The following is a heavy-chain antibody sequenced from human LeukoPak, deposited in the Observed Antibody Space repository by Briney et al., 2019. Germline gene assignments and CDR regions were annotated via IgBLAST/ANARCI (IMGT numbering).Heavy chain of an antibody. J-gene: IGHJ3*02. CDR2: IYHSGST. Sequence: PSETLSLTCTVSRYSISRGYFWGWIRQPPGKGLEWIGSIYHSGSTNYNPSLRSRVTISVDTSKNQFSLRLSSVTAADTAVYYCARQQGGTFDIWGQGTMVTVSS. V-gene: IGHV4-38-2*02. D-gene: IGHD3-16*01. CDR3: ARQQGGTFDI. CDR1: RYSISRGYF.